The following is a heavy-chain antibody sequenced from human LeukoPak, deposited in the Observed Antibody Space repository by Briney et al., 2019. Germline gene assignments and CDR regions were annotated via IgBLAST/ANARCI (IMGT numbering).Heavy chain of an antibody. CDR2: IYTAGTT. D-gene: IGHD1-14*01. Sequence: GGSLTLSCAASGFTVSSNYMSWVRQAPGKGLEWVSIIYTAGTTYYADSVRGRFTISRDNSKNTLYLQMHSLSAEDAAVFYCARDIRGYYFDSWGQGALVTVSS. CDR3: ARDIRGYYFDS. CDR1: GFTVSSNY. J-gene: IGHJ4*02. V-gene: IGHV3-66*01.